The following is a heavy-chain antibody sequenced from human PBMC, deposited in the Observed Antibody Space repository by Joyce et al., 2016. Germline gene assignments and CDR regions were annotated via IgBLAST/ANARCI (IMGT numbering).Heavy chain of an antibody. D-gene: IGHD6-6*01. V-gene: IGHV3-21*02. J-gene: IGHJ4*02. CDR1: GFPFSDEG. Sequence: EVQLVESGGGLVKPGGSLRLSCAASGFPFSDEGMNWVRQAPGKGLEWVSFISYSSTYIEYADSVNGRCTISRDNAKNSLYLQMNSLRGEDTALYYCARERGSSAHFDYWGQGTLVIVSS. CDR2: ISYSSTYI. CDR3: ARERGSSAHFDY.